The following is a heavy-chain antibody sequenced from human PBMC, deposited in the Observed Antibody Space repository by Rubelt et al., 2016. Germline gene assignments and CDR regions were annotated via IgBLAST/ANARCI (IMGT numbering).Heavy chain of an antibody. J-gene: IGHJ4*02. V-gene: IGHV1-8*02. CDR2: MNPNSGNT. CDR1: GGTFSSYA. D-gene: IGHD6-6*01. Sequence: QVQLVQSGAEVKKPGSSVKVSCKASGGTFSSYAISWVRQAPGQGLEWMGWMNPNSGNTGYAQRFQGRVTMTRNTSISTAYMELSSLRSEDTAVYYCARDSSTSFWGQGTLVTVSS. CDR3: ARDSSTSF.